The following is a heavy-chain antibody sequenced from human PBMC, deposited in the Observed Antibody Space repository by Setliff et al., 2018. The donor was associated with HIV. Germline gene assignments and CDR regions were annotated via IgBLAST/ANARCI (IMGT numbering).Heavy chain of an antibody. Sequence: ASVKVSCKASGYTFTGYYMHWARQAPGQGLEWMGRINPNSGGTNHAQKFQGRVTMTRDTSISTAYMELSRLRSDDTAVYYCARGYGSGSYYNWFDPWGQGTLVTVSS. D-gene: IGHD3-10*01. CDR2: INPNSGGT. V-gene: IGHV1-2*06. CDR3: ARGYGSGSYYNWFDP. CDR1: GYTFTGYY. J-gene: IGHJ5*02.